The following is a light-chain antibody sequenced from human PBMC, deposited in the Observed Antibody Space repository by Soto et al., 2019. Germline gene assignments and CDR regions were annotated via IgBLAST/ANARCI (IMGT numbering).Light chain of an antibody. CDR2: GVS. CDR1: QSISNY. V-gene: IGKV1-39*01. CDR3: QQSYSNPRP. Sequence: DIQMTQSPSSLSASVGDRVTISCRASQSISNYLNWYQQKPGKAPKLLIYGVSSLQSGVPSRFSGSGSGTDFTLTISSLQPEDFETYYCQQSYSNPRPFRQGTKVDIX. J-gene: IGKJ1*01.